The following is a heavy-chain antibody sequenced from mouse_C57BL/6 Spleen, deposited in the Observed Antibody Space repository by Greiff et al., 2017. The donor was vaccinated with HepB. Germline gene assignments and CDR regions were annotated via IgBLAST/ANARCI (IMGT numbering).Heavy chain of an antibody. J-gene: IGHJ2*01. D-gene: IGHD2-1*01. Sequence: QVHVKQPGTELVKPGASVKLSCKASGYTFTSYWMHWVKQRPGQGLEWIGNINPSNGGTNYNEKFKSKATLTVDKSSSTAYMQLSSLTSEDSAVYYCAREGDGNYFDYWGQGTTLTVSS. CDR3: AREGDGNYFDY. CDR2: INPSNGGT. CDR1: GYTFTSYW. V-gene: IGHV1-53*01.